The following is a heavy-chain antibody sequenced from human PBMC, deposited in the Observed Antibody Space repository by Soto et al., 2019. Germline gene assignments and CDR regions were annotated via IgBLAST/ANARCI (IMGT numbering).Heavy chain of an antibody. Sequence: QVQLVESGGGLVKPGGSLRLSCAASGFTFSDYYMSWIRQAPGKGLEWVSYISSSGSTIYYADSVKGRFTISRDNAKNSLYLQMNSLRAEDTAVYYCARDQSEERFGELFSPGATNWFDPWGQGTLVTVSS. D-gene: IGHD3-10*01. CDR1: GFTFSDYY. CDR3: ARDQSEERFGELFSPGATNWFDP. J-gene: IGHJ5*02. CDR2: ISSSGSTI. V-gene: IGHV3-11*01.